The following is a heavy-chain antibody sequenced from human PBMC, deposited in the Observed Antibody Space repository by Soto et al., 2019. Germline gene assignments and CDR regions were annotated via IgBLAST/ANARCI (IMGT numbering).Heavy chain of an antibody. CDR1: GDSVSSNRAA. D-gene: IGHD5-12*01. CDR3: ARDYIVTTRAAFDI. V-gene: IGHV6-1*01. Sequence: PSQTLSLTCAISGDSVSSNRAAWNWIRQSPSRGLEWLGRTYYRSNWYNDYAVSVKSRITINPDTSKNQFSLQLSSVTPEDTAVYYCARDYIVTTRAAFDIWGQGTMVTVSS. J-gene: IGHJ3*02. CDR2: TYYRSNWYN.